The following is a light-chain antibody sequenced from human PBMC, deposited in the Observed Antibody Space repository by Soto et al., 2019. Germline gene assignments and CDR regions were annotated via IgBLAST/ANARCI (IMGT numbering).Light chain of an antibody. CDR2: DVS. CDR3: SSYTSSNTVI. V-gene: IGLV2-14*01. CDR1: SSDVGGYDY. J-gene: IGLJ2*01. Sequence: QSALTQPASVSGSPGQSITISCTGTSSDVGGYDYVSWYQQHPGTAPKLMIYDVSNRPSGVSNRFSAYKSGKTASLTISVLQAEDEAYYYGSSYTSSNTVIFGGGTKLTVL.